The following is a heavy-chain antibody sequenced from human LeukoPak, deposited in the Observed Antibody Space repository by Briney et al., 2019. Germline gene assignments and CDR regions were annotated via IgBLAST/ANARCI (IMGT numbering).Heavy chain of an antibody. V-gene: IGHV3-9*01. J-gene: IGHJ5*02. CDR2: ISWNSGSI. D-gene: IGHD1-14*01. CDR3: DNSEPPLLHHFVASVTYRSSSAP. Sequence: PGRSLRLSCAASGFTFSDAAMAWVRQAPGKGLEWVSGISWNSGSIGYADSVKGRFTISRDSAKNYLYLQMNNLRVKEKAFYYCDNSEPPLLHHFVASVTYRSSSAPGGQGTLVTVSS. CDR1: GFTFSDAA.